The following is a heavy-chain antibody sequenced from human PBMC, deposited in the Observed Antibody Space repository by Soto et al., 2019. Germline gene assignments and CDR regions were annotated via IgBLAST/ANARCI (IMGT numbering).Heavy chain of an antibody. Sequence: QVQLQESDPGLVKPSQTLSLTCTVSGGSISSGDYYWSCIRQPPGKGLEWIGYIYYSGSTYYTPALKIRVNISVDTSKNQSARKLSSVTGTDAAVYYCAREFWNDAGYNWFDPWGQGTLVTVSS. V-gene: IGHV4-30-4*01. CDR2: IYYSGST. CDR3: AREFWNDAGYNWFDP. D-gene: IGHD1-1*01. J-gene: IGHJ5*02. CDR1: GGSISSGDYY.